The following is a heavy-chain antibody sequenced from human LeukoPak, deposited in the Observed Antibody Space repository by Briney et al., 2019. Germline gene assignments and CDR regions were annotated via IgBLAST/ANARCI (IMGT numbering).Heavy chain of an antibody. J-gene: IGHJ4*02. Sequence: TPGGSLRLSCAASGFTFTTYWMSWVRQAPGKGLEWVSFISGTSSYIYYADSVKGRFTISRDNAKNSPYLQMNSLRAEDTAVYYCARGEYGSGSYHIDYWGQGTLVTVSS. V-gene: IGHV3-21*01. CDR1: GFTFTTYW. CDR3: ARGEYGSGSYHIDY. D-gene: IGHD3-10*01. CDR2: ISGTSSYI.